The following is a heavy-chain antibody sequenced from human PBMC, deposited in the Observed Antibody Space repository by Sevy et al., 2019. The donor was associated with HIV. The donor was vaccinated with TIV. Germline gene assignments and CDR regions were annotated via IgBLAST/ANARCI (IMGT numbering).Heavy chain of an antibody. CDR2: FDPEDGET. CDR1: GYTLTELS. J-gene: IGHJ4*02. Sequence: ASVKVSCKVSGYTLTELSMHWVRQAPGKGLEWMGGFDPEDGETIYAQKFQGRVTMTEDTSTDTAYMELSSLRSEDTAVYYSATAADIVATIFDYWGQGTLVTVSS. D-gene: IGHD5-12*01. V-gene: IGHV1-24*01. CDR3: ATAADIVATIFDY.